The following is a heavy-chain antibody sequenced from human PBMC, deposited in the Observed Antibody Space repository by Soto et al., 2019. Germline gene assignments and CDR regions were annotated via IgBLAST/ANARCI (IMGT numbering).Heavy chain of an antibody. J-gene: IGHJ4*02. V-gene: IGHV1-8*01. CDR2: MDSYTGNT. Sequence: QLVQSGAEVKKPGASVKVSCKASGYTLSTYDINWVRQAAGRGLEWMGWMDSYTGNTGYAQEFQGRLIMTRNTSINAAYMELSSLHSEETDVDFCGTGSQRLAYWGQGNLVTVSS. CDR1: GYTLSTYD. CDR3: GTGSQRLAY.